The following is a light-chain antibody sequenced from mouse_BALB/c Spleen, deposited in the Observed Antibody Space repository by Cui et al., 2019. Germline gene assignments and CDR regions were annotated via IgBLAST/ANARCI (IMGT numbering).Light chain of an antibody. J-gene: IGKJ4*01. CDR2: LTS. Sequence: QIVLTQSPALMSASPGEKVTMTCSASSSVSYMYWYQQKPRSSPKPWIYLTSNLASGVPARFNGSGSGTSYSLTISSMEAEDAATYYCQQWSSNPPTFGSGTKLEIK. V-gene: IGKV4-68*01. CDR3: QQWSSNPPT. CDR1: SSVSY.